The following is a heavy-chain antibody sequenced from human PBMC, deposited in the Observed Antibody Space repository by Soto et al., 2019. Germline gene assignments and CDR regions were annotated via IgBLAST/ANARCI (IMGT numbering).Heavy chain of an antibody. D-gene: IGHD3-9*01. V-gene: IGHV1-46*01. Sequence: QVQLVQSGAEVKKPGASVKVSCKASGYTFSSYYIHWVRQAPGQGLEWIGIINPNGGSTNYAQNFQGKLNVTKGTATATVHNDLSALTSDDTAMYYCARGLGLGDCWGQGTLVTVSS. CDR3: ARGLGLGDC. CDR2: INPNGGST. CDR1: GYTFSSYY. J-gene: IGHJ4*02.